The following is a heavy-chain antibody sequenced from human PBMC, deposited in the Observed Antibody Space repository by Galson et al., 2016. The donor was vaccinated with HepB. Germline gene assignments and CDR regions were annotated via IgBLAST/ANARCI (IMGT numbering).Heavy chain of an antibody. V-gene: IGHV4-31*03. CDR3: ARESKNTVTLGAFDI. J-gene: IGHJ3*02. CDR1: GGSISSGDYY. CDR2: IYHIGTT. D-gene: IGHD4-11*01. Sequence: TLSLTCTVSGGSISSGDYYWNWIRQHPGKGLEWIGFIYHIGTTYYNPSLKSRVTMSVDTSKNQFSLNLSSVTAADTAVYYCARESKNTVTLGAFDIWGQGTMVKVSS.